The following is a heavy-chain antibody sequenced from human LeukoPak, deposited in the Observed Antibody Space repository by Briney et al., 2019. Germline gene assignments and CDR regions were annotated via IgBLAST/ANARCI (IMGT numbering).Heavy chain of an antibody. CDR1: GGSFSGYY. D-gene: IGHD3-10*01. J-gene: IGHJ4*02. CDR3: ARTSSGNDPDY. CDR2: IYTSGST. Sequence: PSETLSLTCAVYGGSFSGYYWSWIRQPAGKGLEWIGRIYTSGSTNYNPSLKSRVTMSVDTSKNQFSLKLSSVTAADTAVYYCARTSSGNDPDYWGQGTLVTVSS. V-gene: IGHV4-59*10.